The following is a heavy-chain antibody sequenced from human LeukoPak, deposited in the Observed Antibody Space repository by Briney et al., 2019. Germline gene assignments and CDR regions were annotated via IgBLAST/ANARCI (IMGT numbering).Heavy chain of an antibody. CDR1: GYTFTSYD. J-gene: IGHJ4*02. Sequence: ASVKVSCKASGYTFTSYDINWVRQATGQGLEWMGWINPNSGGTNYAQKFQGRVTMTRDTSISTAYMELSRLRSDDTAVYYCAGESNWYSSSSGADYWGQGTLVTVSS. D-gene: IGHD6-6*01. CDR3: AGESNWYSSSSGADY. V-gene: IGHV1-2*02. CDR2: INPNSGGT.